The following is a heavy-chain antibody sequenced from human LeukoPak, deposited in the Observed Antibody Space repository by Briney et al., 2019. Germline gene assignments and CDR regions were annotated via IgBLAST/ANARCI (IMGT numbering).Heavy chain of an antibody. V-gene: IGHV4-59*01. Sequence: SETLSLTCTVSGGSISSYYWSWIRQPPGKGLEWIGYIFYSGSTNYNPSLKSRVTISVDTSNNQFSLNLRSVTAADTAVYYCATTTSGGDAFDIWGQGTMVTVSS. D-gene: IGHD1-26*01. J-gene: IGHJ3*02. CDR1: GGSISSYY. CDR2: IFYSGST. CDR3: ATTTSGGDAFDI.